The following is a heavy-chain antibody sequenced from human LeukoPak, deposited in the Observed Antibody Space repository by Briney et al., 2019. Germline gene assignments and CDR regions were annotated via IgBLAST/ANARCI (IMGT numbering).Heavy chain of an antibody. V-gene: IGHV3-72*01. Sequence: PGGSLRLSCAASGFTFSDHYMDWVRQAPGKGLEWVGRTRNKANSYTTEYAASVKGRFTISRDDSKNSLYLQMNSLKTEDTAVYYCARDARQSRSGTVGGYYYYGMDVWGKGTTVTVSS. CDR1: GFTFSDHY. D-gene: IGHD3-10*01. J-gene: IGHJ6*04. CDR2: TRNKANSYTT. CDR3: ARDARQSRSGTVGGYYYYGMDV.